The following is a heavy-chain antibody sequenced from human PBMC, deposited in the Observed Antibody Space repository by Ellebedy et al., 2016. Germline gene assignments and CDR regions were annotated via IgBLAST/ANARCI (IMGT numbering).Heavy chain of an antibody. CDR2: IYPGDSDT. CDR1: GYSFTSYW. D-gene: IGHD2-15*01. Sequence: GESLKISCKGSGYSFTSYWIGWVRQMPGKGLEWMGIIYPGDSDTRYSPSFQGQVTNSADKSISTAYLQWSSLKASDTAMYYCARRYCSGGSCYLYPSEFDYWGQGTLVTVSS. J-gene: IGHJ4*02. CDR3: ARRYCSGGSCYLYPSEFDY. V-gene: IGHV5-51*01.